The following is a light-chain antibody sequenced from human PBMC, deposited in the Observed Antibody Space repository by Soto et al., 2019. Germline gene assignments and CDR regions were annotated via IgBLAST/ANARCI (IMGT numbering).Light chain of an antibody. V-gene: IGLV2-14*01. J-gene: IGLJ2*01. CDR2: DVS. CDR3: SSYTSSSPHVV. CDR1: SSDVGGYNY. Sequence: QSVLTQPASVSGSPGQSITISCTGTSSDVGGYNYVSWYQQHPGKAPKLMIYDVSNRPSGVSNRFSGSKSGNTASLPISGLLAEDEAAYYCSSYTSSSPHVVFGGWTKLTVL.